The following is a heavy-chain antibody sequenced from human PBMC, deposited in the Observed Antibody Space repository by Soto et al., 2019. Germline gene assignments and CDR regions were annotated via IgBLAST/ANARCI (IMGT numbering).Heavy chain of an antibody. V-gene: IGHV3-23*01. CDR2: IGGSGGGT. J-gene: IGHJ6*02. CDR1: GFTFSSYA. CDR3: ARDRGNMDV. D-gene: IGHD6-25*01. Sequence: GSLRLSCVGSGFTFSSYAMSWVRQASGKGLEWVSSIGGSGGGTYYADSVKGRFTMSRDNSKNTLYVQMNSLRADDTAVYYCARDRGNMDVWGQGTTVTVSS.